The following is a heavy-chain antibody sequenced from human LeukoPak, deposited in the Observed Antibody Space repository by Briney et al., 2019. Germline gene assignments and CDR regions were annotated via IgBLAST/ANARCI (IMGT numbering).Heavy chain of an antibody. CDR3: AKHTLVVTAIYY. Sequence: PGGSLRLSCAASGFSFSGYAMSWVRQAPGKGLEWVLAITGSGGTTYYAASVKGRFTISRDNSKNTLYLQMSSLRAEDTAVYYCAKHTLVVTAIYYWGQGTLVTVSS. J-gene: IGHJ4*02. CDR2: ITGSGGTT. D-gene: IGHD2-21*02. CDR1: GFSFSGYA. V-gene: IGHV3-23*01.